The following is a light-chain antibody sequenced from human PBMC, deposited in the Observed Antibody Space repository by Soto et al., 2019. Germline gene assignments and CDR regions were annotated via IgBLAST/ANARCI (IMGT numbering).Light chain of an antibody. CDR1: RSVSNN. CDR2: AAS. CDR3: QQYNNWPPWT. J-gene: IGKJ1*01. Sequence: EVVMTQSPATLSVSPGERATLSCMASRSVSNNLAWYQQKPGQAPRLLIYAASTRATGVSARFSGSGSGTEFTLTISSLQSEDFAVYYCQQYNNWPPWTFGQGTKVDIK. V-gene: IGKV3-15*01.